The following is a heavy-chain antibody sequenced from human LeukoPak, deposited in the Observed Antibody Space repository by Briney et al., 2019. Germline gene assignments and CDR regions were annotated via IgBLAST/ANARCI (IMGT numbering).Heavy chain of an antibody. CDR2: INDNENT. D-gene: IGHD1-26*01. V-gene: IGHV4-34*09. J-gene: IGHJ4*02. CDR1: GGSFSDYY. Sequence: SETLSLTCAVYGGSFSDYYWTWIRQPPGKGLEWIGEINDNENTNYNPSLKSRVTISVDTSKNQFSLKLSSVTAADTAVYYCARERGLYSGRLEEYYFDYWGQGTLVTVSS. CDR3: ARERGLYSGRLEEYYFDY.